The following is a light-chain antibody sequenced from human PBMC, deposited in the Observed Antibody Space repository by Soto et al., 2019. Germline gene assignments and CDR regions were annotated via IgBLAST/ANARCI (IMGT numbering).Light chain of an antibody. CDR3: QQFSSYPLT. Sequence: EIVLTQSPATLSSFPGDRVTLSCRASQTVSSTYLAWYQQKPGQAPRLLIYGASSRATGIPDRFSGSGSGTDFTLTISRLEPEDFAVYYCQQFSSYPLTFGGGTNVDIK. J-gene: IGKJ4*01. CDR2: GAS. V-gene: IGKV3-20*01. CDR1: QTVSSTY.